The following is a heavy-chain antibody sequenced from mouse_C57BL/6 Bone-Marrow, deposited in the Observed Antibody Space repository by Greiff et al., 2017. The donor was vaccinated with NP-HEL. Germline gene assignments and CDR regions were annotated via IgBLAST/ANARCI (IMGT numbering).Heavy chain of an antibody. J-gene: IGHJ2*01. CDR1: GYTFTSYW. Sequence: EVQLQQSGTVLARPGASVKMSCKTSGYTFTSYWMHWVKQRPGQGLEWIGAIYPGNSDTSYNQKFKGKAKLTAVTSASTAYMELSSLTNEDSAVYYCTLSYYGSSLFDYWGQGTTLTVSS. CDR3: TLSYYGSSLFDY. V-gene: IGHV1-5*01. D-gene: IGHD1-1*01. CDR2: IYPGNSDT.